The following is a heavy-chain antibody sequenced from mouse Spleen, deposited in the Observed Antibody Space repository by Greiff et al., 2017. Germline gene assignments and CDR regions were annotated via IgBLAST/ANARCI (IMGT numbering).Heavy chain of an antibody. Sequence: DVKLVESGGGLVKPGGSLKLSCAASGFTFSDYGMHWVRQAPEKGLEWVAYISSGSSTIYYADTVKGRFTISRDNAKNTLFLQMTSLRSEDTAMYYCARPPYYYGSYWYFDVWGAGTTVTVSS. V-gene: IGHV5-17*01. CDR3: ARPPYYYGSYWYFDV. CDR1: GFTFSDYG. D-gene: IGHD1-1*01. J-gene: IGHJ1*01. CDR2: ISSGSSTI.